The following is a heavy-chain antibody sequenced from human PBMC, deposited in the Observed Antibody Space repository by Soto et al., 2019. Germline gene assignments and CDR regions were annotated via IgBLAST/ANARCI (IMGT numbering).Heavy chain of an antibody. CDR2: INHSGST. D-gene: IGHD7-27*01. Sequence: QVQLQQWGAGLLKPSETLSLTCAVYGGSFSGYYWNWIRQPPGKGLEWIGEINHSGSTNYNPSLKTRVTISVDTSKNQCSLKLSSVPAADTAVYYCARGWGTIFDYWGQGTLVTVSS. CDR1: GGSFSGYY. J-gene: IGHJ4*02. V-gene: IGHV4-34*01. CDR3: ARGWGTIFDY.